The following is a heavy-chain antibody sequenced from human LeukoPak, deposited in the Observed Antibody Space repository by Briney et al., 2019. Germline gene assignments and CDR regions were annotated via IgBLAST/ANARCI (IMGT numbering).Heavy chain of an antibody. J-gene: IGHJ5*02. Sequence: GESLKISCKGSGYSFTSYWIGWVRQMPGKGLAWMGIIYPGDSDTRYSPSFQGQVTISADKSISTAYLQWSSLKASDTAMYYCARQGDYDSSGYYPNWFDPWGQGTLVTVSS. CDR1: GYSFTSYW. D-gene: IGHD3-22*01. V-gene: IGHV5-51*01. CDR2: IYPGDSDT. CDR3: ARQGDYDSSGYYPNWFDP.